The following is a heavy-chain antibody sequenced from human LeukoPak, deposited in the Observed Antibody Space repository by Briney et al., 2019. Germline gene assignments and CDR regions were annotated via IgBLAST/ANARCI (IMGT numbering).Heavy chain of an antibody. J-gene: IGHJ4*02. CDR1: GGTFSSYA. CDR3: ARTSREMTTSTGYFDY. V-gene: IGHV1-69*13. CDR2: IIPIFGTA. Sequence: SVKVSCKASGGTFSSYAISWVRQAPGQGLEWMGGIIPIFGTANYAQKFQGRVTITADESTSTAYMGLSSLRSEDTAVYYCARTSREMTTSTGYFDYWGQGTLVTVSS. D-gene: IGHD5-24*01.